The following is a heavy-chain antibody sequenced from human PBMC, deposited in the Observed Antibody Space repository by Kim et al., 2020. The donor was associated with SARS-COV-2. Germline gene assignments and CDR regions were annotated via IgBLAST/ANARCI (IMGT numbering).Heavy chain of an antibody. J-gene: IGHJ4*02. CDR2: SGKTT. CDR3: ARNAGCDY. D-gene: IGHD2-8*01. V-gene: IGHV3-23*01. Sequence: SGKTTDSADAVKGRFTISRENSKNRLYLEMNSLRAEETAVYYCARNAGCDYWGQGTLVTVSS.